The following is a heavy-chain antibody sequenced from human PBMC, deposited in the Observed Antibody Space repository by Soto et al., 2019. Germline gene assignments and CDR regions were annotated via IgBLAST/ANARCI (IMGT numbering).Heavy chain of an antibody. CDR1: GFTFSSYG. V-gene: IGHV3-30*18. CDR2: ISYDGSNK. D-gene: IGHD5-12*01. CDR3: AKDLDYPYYFDY. J-gene: IGHJ4*02. Sequence: QVQLVESGGGVVQPGRSLGLSCAASGFTFSSYGMHWVRQAPGKGLEWVAVISYDGSNKFYADSVKGRFTISRDNSKNTLYLQVNSLRAEDTAVYFCAKDLDYPYYFDYWGQGTLVTVSS.